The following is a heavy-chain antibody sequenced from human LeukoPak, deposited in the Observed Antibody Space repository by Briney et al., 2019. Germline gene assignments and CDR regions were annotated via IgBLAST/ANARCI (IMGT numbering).Heavy chain of an antibody. D-gene: IGHD1-26*01. J-gene: IGHJ4*02. V-gene: IGHV3-9*01. CDR2: ISWNSGSI. CDR3: AKDIGSGSYSSSYFDY. CDR1: GFTFSSYS. Sequence: GGSLRLSCAASGFTFSSYSMNWVRQAPGKGLEWVSGISWNSGSIGYADSVKGRFTISRDNAKNSLYLQMNSLRAEDTALYYCAKDIGSGSYSSSYFDYWGQGTLVTVSS.